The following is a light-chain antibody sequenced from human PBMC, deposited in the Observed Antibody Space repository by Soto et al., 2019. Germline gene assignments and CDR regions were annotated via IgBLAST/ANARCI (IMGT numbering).Light chain of an antibody. J-gene: IGKJ1*01. CDR1: QSISSW. CDR3: QQYNSYRRT. CDR2: KAS. Sequence: DIQMTQSPSTLSASVGDRVTITCRASQSISSWLAWYQQKPEKAPKLLIYKASSLESGVPSRFSGSGSGTEFTLTISSLQPDDFATYYCQQYNSYRRTFGQGTKVEI. V-gene: IGKV1-5*03.